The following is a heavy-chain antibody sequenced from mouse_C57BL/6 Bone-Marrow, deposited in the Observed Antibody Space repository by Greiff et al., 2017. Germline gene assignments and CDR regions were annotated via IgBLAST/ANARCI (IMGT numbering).Heavy chain of an antibody. CDR2: ISNGGGST. J-gene: IGHJ3*01. V-gene: IGHV5-12*01. Sequence: EVKLVESGGGLVQPGGSLKLSCAASGFTFSDYYMYWVRQTPEKRLEWVAYISNGGGSTYYPDTVKGRFTISRDNAKNTLYLQMSRLKSEDTAMYYCARHGRSGFFAYWGQGTLVTGSA. D-gene: IGHD3-2*02. CDR1: GFTFSDYY. CDR3: ARHGRSGFFAY.